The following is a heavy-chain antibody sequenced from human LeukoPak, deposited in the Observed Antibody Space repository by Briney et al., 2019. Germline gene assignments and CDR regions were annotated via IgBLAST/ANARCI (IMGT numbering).Heavy chain of an antibody. CDR1: GGSISSYY. CDR2: IYYSGST. V-gene: IGHV4-59*01. Sequence: SETLSLTCTVSGGSISSYYWSWIRQPPGKGLEWIGYIYYSGSTNYNPSLKSRVTILVDTSKNQFSLKLSSVTAADTAVYYCARLPSRPYYFDYWGQGTLVTVSS. J-gene: IGHJ4*02. CDR3: ARLPSRPYYFDY.